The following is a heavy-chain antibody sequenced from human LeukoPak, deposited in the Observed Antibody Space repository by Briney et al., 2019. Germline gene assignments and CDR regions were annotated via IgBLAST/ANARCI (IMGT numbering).Heavy chain of an antibody. CDR3: AREEGFIDY. CDR2: IYYSGST. Sequence: SQTLSLTCTVSGGSISSGGYYWSWIRQHPGKGLEWIGYIYYSGSTYYNPSLKSLVTISVATSKNQLFLKLSSVTAADTAVYYCAREEGFIDYWGQGTLVTVSS. J-gene: IGHJ4*02. V-gene: IGHV4-31*01. CDR1: GGSISSGGYY.